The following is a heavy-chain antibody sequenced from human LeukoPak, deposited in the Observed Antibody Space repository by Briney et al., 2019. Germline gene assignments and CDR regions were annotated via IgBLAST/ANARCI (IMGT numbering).Heavy chain of an antibody. CDR2: ISSSSSTI. V-gene: IGHV3-48*04. CDR1: GFTFSSYS. Sequence: GGSLRLSCAASGFTFSSYSMNWVRQAPGKGLEWVSYISSSSSTIYYADSVKGRFTISRDNAKNSLYLQMNSLRAEDTAVYYCARVPRGIAPYAFDIWGQGTMVTVSP. CDR3: ARVPRGIAPYAFDI. J-gene: IGHJ3*02. D-gene: IGHD6-13*01.